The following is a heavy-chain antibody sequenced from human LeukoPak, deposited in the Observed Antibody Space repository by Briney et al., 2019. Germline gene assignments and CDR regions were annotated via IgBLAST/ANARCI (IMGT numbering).Heavy chain of an antibody. CDR1: GFTVSSNY. CDR2: IYSGGCT. CDR3: ASRDCSGGSCYWLDAFDI. D-gene: IGHD2-15*01. V-gene: IGHV3-53*01. Sequence: PGGSLRLSCAASGFTVSSNYMNWVRQAPGKGLEWVSVIYSGGCTYYADSVKGRFTISRDNSKNTLYLQMNSLRAEDTAVYYCASRDCSGGSCYWLDAFDIWGQGTIVTVSS. J-gene: IGHJ3*02.